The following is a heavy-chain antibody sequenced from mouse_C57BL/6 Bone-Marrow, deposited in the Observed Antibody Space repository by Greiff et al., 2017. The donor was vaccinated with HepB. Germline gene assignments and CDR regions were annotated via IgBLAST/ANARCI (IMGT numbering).Heavy chain of an antibody. J-gene: IGHJ4*01. CDR3: ARVFITTVVAPAMDY. CDR1: GFTFSSYA. Sequence: EVKLVESGEGLVKPGGSLKLSCAASGFTFSSYAMSWVRQTPEKRLEWVAYISSGGDYIYYADTVKGRFTISRDNARNTLYLQMSSLKSEDTAMYYCARVFITTVVAPAMDYWGQGTSVTVSS. D-gene: IGHD1-1*01. CDR2: ISSGGDYI. V-gene: IGHV5S21*01.